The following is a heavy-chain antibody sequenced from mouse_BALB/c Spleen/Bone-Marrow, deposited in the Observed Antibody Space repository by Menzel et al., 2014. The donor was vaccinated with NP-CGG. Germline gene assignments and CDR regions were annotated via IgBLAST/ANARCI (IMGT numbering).Heavy chain of an antibody. V-gene: IGHV2-2*02. J-gene: IGHJ4*01. Sequence: VQLQQSGPGLVQPSQSLSITCTVSGFSLTSYGVHWVRQSPGKGLEWLGVIWGGGSTDYNAAFKSRLSISKDNSKSQVFFKMNSLQPNDTAIYYCARMDRSSYAMDYWGQGTSVTVSS. CDR3: ARMDRSSYAMDY. D-gene: IGHD2-14*01. CDR1: GFSLTSYG. CDR2: IWGGGST.